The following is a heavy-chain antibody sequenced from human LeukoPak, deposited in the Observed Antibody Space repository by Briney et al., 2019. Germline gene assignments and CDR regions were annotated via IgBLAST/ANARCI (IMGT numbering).Heavy chain of an antibody. CDR2: INHSGST. V-gene: IGHV4-34*09. D-gene: IGHD3-3*01. Sequence: PSETLSLTCAVYGGSFSGYYWSWIRQPPGKGLEWIGEINHSGSTNYNPSLKSRVTISVDTSKNQFSLKLSSVTAADTAVYYCARAARDFWSGYHTNWFDPWGQGTLVTVSS. CDR1: GGSFSGYY. J-gene: IGHJ5*02. CDR3: ARAARDFWSGYHTNWFDP.